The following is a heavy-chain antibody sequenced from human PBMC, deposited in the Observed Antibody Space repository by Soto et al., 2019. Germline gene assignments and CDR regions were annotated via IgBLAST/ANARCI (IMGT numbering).Heavy chain of an antibody. V-gene: IGHV4-59*08. J-gene: IGHJ6*03. D-gene: IGHD6-13*01. CDR3: ASDSTGYSSSWLPGYYYYYYMDV. CDR2: IYYSGST. CDR1: GGSISSYY. Sequence: SETLSLTCTVSGGSISSYYWSWIRQPPGKGLEWIGYIYYSGSTNYNPSLKSRVTISVDTSKNPFSLKLSSVTAADTAGYYCASDSTGYSSSWLPGYYYYYYMDVWGKGTTVTVSS.